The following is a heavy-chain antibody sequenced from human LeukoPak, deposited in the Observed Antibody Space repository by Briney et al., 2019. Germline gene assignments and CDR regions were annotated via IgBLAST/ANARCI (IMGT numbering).Heavy chain of an antibody. V-gene: IGHV3-9*01. CDR2: ISWNSGSI. J-gene: IGHJ4*02. Sequence: GGSLRLSCAASGFTFDDYAMHWVRQAPGKGLEWVSGISWNSGSIGYADSVKGRFTISRDNAKNSLYLQMNSLRAEDTALYYCAKDNGYYYGSGSYDYWGQGTLVTVSS. CDR1: GFTFDDYA. CDR3: AKDNGYYYGSGSYDY. D-gene: IGHD3-10*01.